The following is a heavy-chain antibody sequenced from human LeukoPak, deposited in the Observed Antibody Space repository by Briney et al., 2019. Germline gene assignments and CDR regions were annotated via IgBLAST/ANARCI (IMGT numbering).Heavy chain of an antibody. CDR2: ISGSGGST. V-gene: IGHV3-23*01. CDR3: AKGVGYCSGGSCQQFDY. J-gene: IGHJ4*02. CDR1: GFTLDNYN. Sequence: GGSLRLSCAASGFTLDNYNFNWVRQAPGKGLKWVSAISGSGGSTYYADSVKGRITISRDNSKNTLYLQMNSLRAEDTAVYYCAKGVGYCSGGSCQQFDYWGQGTLVTVSS. D-gene: IGHD2-15*01.